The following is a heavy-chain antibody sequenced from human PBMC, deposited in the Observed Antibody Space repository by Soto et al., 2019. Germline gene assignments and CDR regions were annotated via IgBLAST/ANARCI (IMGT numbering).Heavy chain of an antibody. CDR3: ARGPEWQLYYFDY. CDR1: GGSISSGDYY. J-gene: IGHJ4*02. CDR2: IYYSGST. D-gene: IGHD1-26*01. Sequence: PSETLSLTCTVSGGSISSGDYYWSWIRQPPGKGLEWIGYIYYSGSTYYNPSLKSRVTISVDTSKNQFSLKLSSVTAADTAVYYCARGPEWQLYYFDYWGQGTLVTVSS. V-gene: IGHV4-30-4*01.